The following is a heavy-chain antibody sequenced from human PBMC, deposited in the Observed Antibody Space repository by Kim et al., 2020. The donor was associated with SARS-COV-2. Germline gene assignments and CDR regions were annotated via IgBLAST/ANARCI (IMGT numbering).Heavy chain of an antibody. CDR3: AREGPSYDILTGYYLRDWFDP. CDR1: GGSISSSSYY. CDR2: IYYSGST. D-gene: IGHD3-9*01. Sequence: SETLSLTCTVSGGSISSSSYYWGWIRQPPGKGLEWIGSIYYSGSTYYNPSLKSRVTISVDTSKNQFSLKLSAVTAADTAVYYCAREGPSYDILTGYYLRDWFDPWGQGTLVTVSS. V-gene: IGHV4-39*07. J-gene: IGHJ5*02.